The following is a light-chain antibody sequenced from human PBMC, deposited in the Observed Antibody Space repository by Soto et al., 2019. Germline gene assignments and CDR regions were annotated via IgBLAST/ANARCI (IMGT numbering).Light chain of an antibody. CDR1: QSISSW. CDR2: KAS. CDR3: QQYNSLWT. V-gene: IGKV1-5*03. Sequence: DIPMTQSPSTLSASVGDRVTITCRASQSISSWLAWYQQKPGKAPKLLIYKASSLESGVPSRFSDSGSGTEFTLTISSLQPDDFATYYCQQYNSLWTFGQGTKVEIK. J-gene: IGKJ1*01.